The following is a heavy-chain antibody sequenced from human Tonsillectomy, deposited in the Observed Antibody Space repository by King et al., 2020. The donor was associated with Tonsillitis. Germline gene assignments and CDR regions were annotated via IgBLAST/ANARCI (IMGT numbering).Heavy chain of an antibody. J-gene: IGHJ3*02. CDR2: ISNDGISK. D-gene: IGHD6-13*01. V-gene: IGHV3-30*01. CDR1: GFTFSRNP. CDR3: ANGVYSSGWCDVFDI. Sequence: VQLVESGGGVVQPGGSLRLSCAASGFTFSRNPIHWVRQAPGKGLEWVAAISNDGISKYYADSVKGRFTISRDNSKNTLYLEMNSLRPEDTAVYYCANGVYSSGWCDVFDIWGQGTGVTVSS.